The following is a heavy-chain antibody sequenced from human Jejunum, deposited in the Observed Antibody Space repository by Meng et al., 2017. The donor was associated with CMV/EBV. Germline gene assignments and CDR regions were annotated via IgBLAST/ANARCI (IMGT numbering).Heavy chain of an antibody. D-gene: IGHD3-3*01. CDR3: ARASIYYYHVDV. J-gene: IGHJ6*02. CDR1: GYSISSGYC. V-gene: IGHV4-38-2*02. CDR2: MFHGGST. Sequence: VSGYSISSGYCWGWIRQCPGKGLEWIGTMFHGGSTNYTPSLKSRVTILLDPSKNQLSLNLSSVTAADTAVYYCARASIYYYHVDVWGPGTTVTVSS.